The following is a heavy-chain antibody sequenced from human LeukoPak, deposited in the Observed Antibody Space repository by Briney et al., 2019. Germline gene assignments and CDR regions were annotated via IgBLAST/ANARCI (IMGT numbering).Heavy chain of an antibody. CDR2: ISAYNGNT. Sequence: ASVKVSCKASGYTFTSYGISWVRQAPGQGLEWMGWISAYNGNTNYAQKLQGRVTMTTDTSTSTAYMELRSLRSDDTAVYYCARDRRYSSSWYVRLYYYYYGMNGWGQATTVTVSS. V-gene: IGHV1-18*01. CDR3: ARDRRYSSSWYVRLYYYYYGMNG. J-gene: IGHJ6*02. CDR1: GYTFTSYG. D-gene: IGHD6-13*01.